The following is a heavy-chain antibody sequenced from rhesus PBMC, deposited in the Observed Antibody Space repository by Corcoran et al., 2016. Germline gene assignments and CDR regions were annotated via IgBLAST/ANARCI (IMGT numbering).Heavy chain of an antibody. D-gene: IGHD4-23*01. CDR1: GYTFTSYS. CDR3: ARMNTMDV. CDR2: INPINGKP. Sequence: QVQLVQSGAEVKKPGASVKLSCKASGYTFTSYSINWGRQAPGQGHEWRGWINPINGKPGYAQRDQGRGTMTRDTATSTAYMELSSLRSEDTAVYYCARMNTMDVWGRGVLVTVSS. V-gene: IGHV1-200*01. J-gene: IGHJ5-2*02.